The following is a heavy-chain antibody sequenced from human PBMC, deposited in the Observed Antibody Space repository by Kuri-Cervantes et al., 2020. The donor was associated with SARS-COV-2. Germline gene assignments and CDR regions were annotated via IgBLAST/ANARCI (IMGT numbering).Heavy chain of an antibody. D-gene: IGHD6-13*01. V-gene: IGHV3-23*01. CDR1: GFTFSSYA. CDR3: AKSRWQQLSWLDY. Sequence: GESLKISCAASGFTFSSYAMSWVRQAPGKGLEWVSAISGSGGSTYYADSVKGRFTISRDNSKSTLYLQMNSLRAEDTAVYYCAKSRWQQLSWLDYWGQGTLVTVSS. CDR2: ISGSGGST. J-gene: IGHJ4*02.